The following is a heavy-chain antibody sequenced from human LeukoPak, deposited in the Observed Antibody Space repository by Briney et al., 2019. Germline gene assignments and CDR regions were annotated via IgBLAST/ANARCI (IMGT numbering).Heavy chain of an antibody. D-gene: IGHD1-1*01. CDR1: GFTFTSHV. V-gene: IGHV3-64D*06. CDR3: VREGLERRTNFDY. J-gene: IGHJ4*02. CDR2: ISMNAQTT. Sequence: GGSLRLCCSASGFTFTSHVMHWGRQAPGKGLQYVSGISMNAQTTYYAGSVKGRFTISRDSSKNTVYLQMNSLTAEDTAVYYCVREGLERRTNFDYWGQGTLVSVSS.